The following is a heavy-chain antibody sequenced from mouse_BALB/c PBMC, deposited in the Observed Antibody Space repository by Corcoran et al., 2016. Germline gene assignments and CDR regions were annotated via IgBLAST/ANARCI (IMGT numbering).Heavy chain of an antibody. V-gene: IGHV9-3-1*01. CDR3: AITTEVADYYVMDY. D-gene: IGHD1-1*01. J-gene: IGHJ4*01. Sequence: QIQLVQSGPALKKPGETVKISCKASGYTFTNYGMNWVKQAPGKGLKWMGWINTYTGEPTYADDFKGRFAFSLETSAGTAYLQINNLKNEDTATYFCAITTEVADYYVMDYWGQGTSVTVSS. CDR1: GYTFTNYG. CDR2: INTYTGEP.